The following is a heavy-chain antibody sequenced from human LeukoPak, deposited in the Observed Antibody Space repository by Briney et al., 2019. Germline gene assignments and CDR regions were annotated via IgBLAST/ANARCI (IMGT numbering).Heavy chain of an antibody. CDR2: IIPIFGTA. D-gene: IGHD5-24*01. J-gene: IGHJ6*03. Sequence: SVKVSCKASGGTFSSYAISWVRQAPGQGLEWMGGIIPIFGTANYAQKFQGRVTITTDESTSTAYMELSSLRSEDTAVYYCARHPGPRGMAIIHYYYYMDVWGKGTTVTVSS. CDR1: GGTFSSYA. CDR3: ARHPGPRGMAIIHYYYYMDV. V-gene: IGHV1-69*05.